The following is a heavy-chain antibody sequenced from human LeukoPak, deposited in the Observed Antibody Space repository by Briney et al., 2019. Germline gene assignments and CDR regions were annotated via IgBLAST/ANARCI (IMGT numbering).Heavy chain of an antibody. CDR1: GFTFSSYA. D-gene: IGHD2/OR15-2a*01. J-gene: IGHJ4*02. V-gene: IGHV3-30-3*01. CDR2: ISYDGSNK. Sequence: GGSLRLSCAASGFTFSSYAMHWVRQAPGKGLEWVAVISYDGSNKYYADSVKGRFTISRDNSKNTLYLQMNNLRAEDTAVYYCARDILLSYYFDYWGQGTLVTVSS. CDR3: ARDILLSYYFDY.